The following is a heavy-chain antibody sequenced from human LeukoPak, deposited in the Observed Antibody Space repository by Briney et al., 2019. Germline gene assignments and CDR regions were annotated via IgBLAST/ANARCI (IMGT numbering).Heavy chain of an antibody. CDR2: IRYDGSNK. CDR3: ARRAGAYSHPYDY. V-gene: IGHV3-33*08. CDR1: GFYW. D-gene: IGHD4/OR15-4a*01. Sequence: PGGSLRLSCATSGFYWMHWVRQAPGKGLEWVAFIRYDGSNKYYADSVKGRVTISRDNSKNTLYLQMNSRRSEDTAVYYCARRAGAYSHPYDYWGQGTLVTVSS. J-gene: IGHJ4*02.